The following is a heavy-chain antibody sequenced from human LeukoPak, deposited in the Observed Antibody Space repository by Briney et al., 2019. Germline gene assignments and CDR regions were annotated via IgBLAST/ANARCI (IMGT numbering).Heavy chain of an antibody. V-gene: IGHV3-30*03. D-gene: IGHD3-22*01. CDR2: ISYDGSNK. J-gene: IGHJ5*02. CDR1: GFTFSSYG. Sequence: GGSLRLSCAASGFTFSSYGMHWVRQAPGKGLEWVAVISYDGSNKYYADSVKGRFTISRDNSKNTLYLQMNSLRAEDTAVYYCARWYYYETSGLYYGSFDNWGQGTLVTVSS. CDR3: ARWYYYETSGLYYGSFDN.